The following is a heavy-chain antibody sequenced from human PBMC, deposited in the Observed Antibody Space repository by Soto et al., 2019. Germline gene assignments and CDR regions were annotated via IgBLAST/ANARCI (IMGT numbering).Heavy chain of an antibody. J-gene: IGHJ4*02. V-gene: IGHV4-39*01. Sequence: SVTLSLTWTVPSDSIRSSSYYWGWVRQPPGKGLQWIGSIFYTGRTYYNPSLKSRVTVSVDTSQNQLSLRLTSVTAADTSVYYCARLPDVMVREFYFDSWGQGTLVTVSS. CDR1: SDSIRSSSYY. D-gene: IGHD3-10*01. CDR2: IFYTGRT. CDR3: ARLPDVMVREFYFDS.